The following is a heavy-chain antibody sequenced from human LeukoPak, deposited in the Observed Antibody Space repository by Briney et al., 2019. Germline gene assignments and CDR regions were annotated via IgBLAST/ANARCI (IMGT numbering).Heavy chain of an antibody. D-gene: IGHD2-15*01. J-gene: IGHJ4*02. Sequence: ASVKVSCKASGGTFSSYAISWVRQAPGQGLEWMGGIIPIFGTANYAQKFQGRVTITTDESTSTAYMELSSLRSEDTAVYYCARGGSGGSTGYFDYWGQGTLVTVSS. CDR1: GGTFSSYA. CDR3: ARGGSGGSTGYFDY. V-gene: IGHV1-69*05. CDR2: IIPIFGTA.